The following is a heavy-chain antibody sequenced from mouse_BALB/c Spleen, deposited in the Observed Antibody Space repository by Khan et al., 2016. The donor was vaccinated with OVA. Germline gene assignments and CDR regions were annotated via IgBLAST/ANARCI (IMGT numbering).Heavy chain of an antibody. J-gene: IGHJ3*01. V-gene: IGHV1-4*01. Sequence: VQLQQSGAELVRPGASVKMSCKASGYTFTAYTIHWVKQRPGQGLEWIGYINPSNDYTNYNQKFKDKATLTVDKSSSTAYLQLSSLTSEDSAVYYCVREGAYERNDDWFAYWGQGTLVTVSA. CDR1: GYTFTAYT. CDR2: INPSNDYT. CDR3: VREGAYERNDDWFAY. D-gene: IGHD2-14*01.